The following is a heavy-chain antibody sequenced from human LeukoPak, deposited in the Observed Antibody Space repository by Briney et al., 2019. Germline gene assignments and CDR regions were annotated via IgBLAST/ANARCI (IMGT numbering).Heavy chain of an antibody. V-gene: IGHV3-33*01. CDR2: IWYDGSNK. J-gene: IGHJ5*02. D-gene: IGHD2-2*01. CDR3: ARGQTRGYFSSTSCYVGDWFDP. CDR1: GFTFSSYG. Sequence: PGGSLRLSCAASGFTFSSYGMHWVRQAPGKGLEWVAVIWYDGSNKYYADSVKGRFTISRDNSKNTLYLQMNSLRAEDTAVYYFARGQTRGYFSSTSCYVGDWFDPWGQGTLVTVSS.